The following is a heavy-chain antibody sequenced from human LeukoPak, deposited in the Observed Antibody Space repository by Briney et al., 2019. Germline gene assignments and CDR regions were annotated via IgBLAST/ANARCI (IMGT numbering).Heavy chain of an antibody. Sequence: GGSLRLSCTVSGFTFSTYAMAWVRQAPGKGLEWLSYITSSSKINYADSVKGRFTISRDNAKNSLYLQMNSLRAEDTAVYYCARIRDCPGGVCQGFLDDWGKGTTVTVSS. CDR2: ITSSSKI. CDR1: GFTFSTYA. CDR3: ARIRDCPGGVCQGFLDD. V-gene: IGHV3-21*05. J-gene: IGHJ6*04. D-gene: IGHD2-8*02.